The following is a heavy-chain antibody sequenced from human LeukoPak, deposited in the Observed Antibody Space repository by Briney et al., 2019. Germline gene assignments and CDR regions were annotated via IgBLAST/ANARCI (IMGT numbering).Heavy chain of an antibody. CDR3: ATDLRFDSSGSAFDY. Sequence: ASVKVSCEASGYTFTSYGISWVRQAPGQGLEWMGWISAYNGNTNYAQKLQGRVTMTTDTSTSTAYMELRSLRSEDTAVYYCATDLRFDSSGSAFDYWGQGTLVTVSS. D-gene: IGHD3-22*01. V-gene: IGHV1-18*01. CDR1: GYTFTSYG. CDR2: ISAYNGNT. J-gene: IGHJ4*02.